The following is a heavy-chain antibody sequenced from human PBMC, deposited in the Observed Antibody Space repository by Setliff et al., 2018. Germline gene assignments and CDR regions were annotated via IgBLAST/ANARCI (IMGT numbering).Heavy chain of an antibody. Sequence: ASETLSLTCTVSCGSISSGTYYWSWIRQPAGKGLEWIGRLHTSGSIDYNPSLKSRVTISVDTSKNQFSLRLRSVTAADTAVYFCARDNTMVGATDYWGLGTLVTVSS. CDR3: ARDNTMVGATDY. CDR2: LHTSGSI. J-gene: IGHJ4*02. CDR1: CGSISSGTYY. V-gene: IGHV4-61*02. D-gene: IGHD1-26*01.